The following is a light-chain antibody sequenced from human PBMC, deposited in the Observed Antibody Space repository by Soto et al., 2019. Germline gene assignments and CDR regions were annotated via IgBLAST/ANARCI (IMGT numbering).Light chain of an antibody. Sequence: DIQMTQSPSSLSASIGDRVTITCRASQTIISNLNWYQQKPGKAPKLLIYAASSLHSGVPSRFSGSGSGTDFTLNISRLQPEDFATYYCQQSYSTPLTFGGGTKVEIK. V-gene: IGKV1-39*01. J-gene: IGKJ4*01. CDR3: QQSYSTPLT. CDR2: AAS. CDR1: QTIISN.